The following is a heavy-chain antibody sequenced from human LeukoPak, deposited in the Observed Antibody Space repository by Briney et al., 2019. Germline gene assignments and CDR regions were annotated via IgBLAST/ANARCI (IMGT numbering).Heavy chain of an antibody. V-gene: IGHV3-30-3*01. Sequence: PGGSLRLSCAASGFTFSNYAMHWVRQAPGKGLEWVTITSYDEANKYYADSVKGRFTISRDNSRNTLYLQMNSLRAEDTAVYYCAKDLGPGLRYSSGWHAGGHFDYWGQGTLVTVSS. D-gene: IGHD6-19*01. CDR3: AKDLGPGLRYSSGWHAGGHFDY. J-gene: IGHJ4*02. CDR1: GFTFSNYA. CDR2: TSYDEANK.